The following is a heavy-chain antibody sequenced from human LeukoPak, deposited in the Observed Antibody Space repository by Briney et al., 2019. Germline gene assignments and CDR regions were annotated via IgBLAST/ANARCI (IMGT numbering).Heavy chain of an antibody. Sequence: ASVKVSCKTSGYTFTSDGISWVRQAPGQGLEWMGWIGTYKGNTNYAQKFQGRVTMTRDTSISTAYMELSRLRSDDTAVYYCARDYCSSTSCLFDYWGQGTLVTVSS. CDR3: ARDYCSSTSCLFDY. CDR2: IGTYKGNT. CDR1: GYTFTSDG. V-gene: IGHV1-18*01. J-gene: IGHJ4*02. D-gene: IGHD2-2*01.